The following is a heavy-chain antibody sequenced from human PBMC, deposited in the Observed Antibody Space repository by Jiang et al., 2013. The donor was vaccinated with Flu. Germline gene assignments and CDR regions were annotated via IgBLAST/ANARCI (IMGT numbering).Heavy chain of an antibody. D-gene: IGHD6-13*01. CDR1: GYIFTEYP. J-gene: IGHJ4*02. CDR2: INTHTRNP. V-gene: IGHV7-4-1*04. Sequence: QSGSELRETGASVTVSCKASGYIFTEYPINWVRQAPGQGPEWMGWINTHTRNPTLARGFTGRFVFSLDTFMNVAYLQINNLRTEDTAIYFCARSLSPLSSSWPFDYRGQGTRVTVSS. CDR3: ARSLSPLSSSWPFDY.